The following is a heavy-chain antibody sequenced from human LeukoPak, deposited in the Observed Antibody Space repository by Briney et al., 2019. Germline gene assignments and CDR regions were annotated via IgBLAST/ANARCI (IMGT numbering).Heavy chain of an antibody. CDR2: IYYSGST. V-gene: IGHV4-39*01. J-gene: IGHJ4*02. Sequence: SETLSLTCVVSGGSISSTSYYWGWIRQPPGKGLEWIGSIYYSGSTYYNPSLKSRVTISVDTSKNQFSLKLSSVTAADTAVYYCARSGGSYSFDYWGQGTLVTVSS. CDR3: ARSGGSYSFDY. CDR1: GGSISSTSYY. D-gene: IGHD1-26*01.